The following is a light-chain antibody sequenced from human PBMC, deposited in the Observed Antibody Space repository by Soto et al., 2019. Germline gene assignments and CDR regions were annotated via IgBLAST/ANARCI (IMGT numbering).Light chain of an antibody. J-gene: IGKJ1*01. V-gene: IGKV1-5*01. CDR3: QQYNSYPWT. CDR2: DDS. Sequence: DIQMTQSPSTLSAAVGDRVTITCRASQTIFNWLAWYQRKPGRAPNLLIYDDSSLQSGVPSTFSGSGSGAEFTLTISSLQPGDFATYYCQQYNSYPWTFGQGTKVDIK. CDR1: QTIFNW.